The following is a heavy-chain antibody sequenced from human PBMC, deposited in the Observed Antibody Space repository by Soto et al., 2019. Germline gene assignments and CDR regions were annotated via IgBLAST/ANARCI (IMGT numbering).Heavy chain of an antibody. CDR1: GFTVSSNY. J-gene: IGHJ6*02. CDR3: ARMGDYGGNFTYGTDV. V-gene: IGHV3-53*01. D-gene: IGHD4-17*01. CDR2: IYSGGST. Sequence: GGSLRLSCAASGFTVSSNYMSWVRQAPGKGLEWVSVIYSGGSTYYADSVKGRFTISRDNSKNTLYLQMNSLRAEDTAVYYCARMGDYGGNFTYGTDVWGQGTTVTVSS.